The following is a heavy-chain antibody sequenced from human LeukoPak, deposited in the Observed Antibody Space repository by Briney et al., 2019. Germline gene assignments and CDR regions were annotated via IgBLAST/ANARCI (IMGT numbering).Heavy chain of an antibody. Sequence: PGGSLRLPCAASGFAFSSYAMSWVRQAPGKGLEWVSAISGSGSTTYYTDSVKGRFTISRDNSKNTLYLQMNTLRAEDTAVYYCAKAAVPGSKYYFDYWGQGTLVTASS. CDR3: AKAAVPGSKYYFDY. CDR2: ISGSGSTT. CDR1: GFAFSSYA. D-gene: IGHD3-10*01. J-gene: IGHJ4*02. V-gene: IGHV3-23*01.